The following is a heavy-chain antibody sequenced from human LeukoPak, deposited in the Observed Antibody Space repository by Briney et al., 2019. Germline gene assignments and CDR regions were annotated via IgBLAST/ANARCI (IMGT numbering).Heavy chain of an antibody. D-gene: IGHD5-18*01. Sequence: GGSLRLSCAASGFTFGNYAMSWVRQAPGKGLEWVSTISSSGGSTYYADSVKGRFTISRDSSKNTLYLQMNSLRAEDTAVYYCAKDQGYSYGYPTYDYWGQGTLVTVSS. CDR3: AKDQGYSYGYPTYDY. CDR2: ISSSGGST. J-gene: IGHJ4*02. CDR1: GFTFGNYA. V-gene: IGHV3-23*01.